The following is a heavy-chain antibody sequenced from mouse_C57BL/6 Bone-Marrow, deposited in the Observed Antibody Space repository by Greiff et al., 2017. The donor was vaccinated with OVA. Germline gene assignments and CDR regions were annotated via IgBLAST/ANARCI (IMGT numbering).Heavy chain of an antibody. D-gene: IGHD4-1*01. CDR1: GYTFTDYE. J-gene: IGHJ3*01. V-gene: IGHV1-15*01. CDR2: IDPETGGT. Sequence: VQLQQSGAELVRPGASVTLSCKASGYTFTDYEMHWVKQTPVHGLEWIGAIDPETGGTAYNQKFKGKAILTADKSSSTAYMERRSLTSEDSAVYYCTRGPLSWVSFAYWGQGTLVTVSA. CDR3: TRGPLSWVSFAY.